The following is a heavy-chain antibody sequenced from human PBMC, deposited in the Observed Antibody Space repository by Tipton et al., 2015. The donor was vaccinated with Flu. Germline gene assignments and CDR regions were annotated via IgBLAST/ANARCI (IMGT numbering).Heavy chain of an antibody. V-gene: IGHV4-4*07. Sequence: TLSLTCTVSGGSISSSHWSWIRQPAGKGLEWIGRISTSGSTNYNASLESRVTMSRDTSKNHFSLRLSSATAADTALYYCARDLRGYSGYTGGDAFDMWGQGIMVTASS. CDR1: GGSISSSH. CDR3: ARDLRGYSGYTGGDAFDM. D-gene: IGHD5-12*01. J-gene: IGHJ3*02. CDR2: ISTSGST.